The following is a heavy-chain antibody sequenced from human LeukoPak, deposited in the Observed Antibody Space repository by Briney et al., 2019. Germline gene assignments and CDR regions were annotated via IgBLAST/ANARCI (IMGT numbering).Heavy chain of an antibody. J-gene: IGHJ4*02. CDR3: ASAGGGYYDSSGYYDY. V-gene: IGHV3-53*01. Sequence: VESGGGLIQPGGSLRLSCAASGFTVSSNYMSWVRQAPGTGLGWVSVIYSGGSTYYADSVKGRFTISRDNSKNTLYLQMDSLRAEDTAVYYCASAGGGYYDSSGYYDYWGQGTLVTVSS. CDR2: IYSGGST. D-gene: IGHD3-22*01. CDR1: GFTVSSNY.